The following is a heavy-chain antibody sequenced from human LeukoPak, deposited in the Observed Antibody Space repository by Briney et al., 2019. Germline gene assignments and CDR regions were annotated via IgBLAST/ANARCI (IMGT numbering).Heavy chain of an antibody. CDR2: IIPIFGTA. V-gene: IGHV1-69*13. CDR3: ARDWGDSSSLLSHYYHMDV. CDR1: GGTFSSYA. Sequence: ASVKVSCKASGGTFSSYAISWVRQAPGQGLEWMGGIIPIFGTANYAQKFQGRVTITADESTSTAYMELSSLRSEDTAVYYCARDWGDSSSLLSHYYHMDVWGKGTTVTVSS. D-gene: IGHD6-6*01. J-gene: IGHJ6*03.